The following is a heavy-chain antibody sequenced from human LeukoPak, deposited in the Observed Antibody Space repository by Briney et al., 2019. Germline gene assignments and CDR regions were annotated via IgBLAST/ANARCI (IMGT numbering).Heavy chain of an antibody. J-gene: IGHJ4*02. CDR3: AGAGDYYSTGDY. V-gene: IGHV3-72*01. CDR1: GVTPSDHY. Sequence: GGSLRLSCAAAGVTPSDHYMDLVRQAPGKGLEWVGRTRNKANRYATRYAASVKRRFTISRDESNTSLYLQMNSLRTQAITVYYCAGAGDYYSTGDYGGEGTVVTVP. CDR2: TRNKANRYAT. D-gene: IGHD3-22*01.